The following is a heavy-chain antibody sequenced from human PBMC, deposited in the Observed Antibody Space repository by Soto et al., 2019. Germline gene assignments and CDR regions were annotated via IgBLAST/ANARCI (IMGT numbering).Heavy chain of an antibody. D-gene: IGHD2-21*01. Sequence: QVHLVESGGGAVQPGRSLRVSCEASGFIFSSYGMHWVRQAPGKGLEWVAFINYDGSNKFYGDSVKGRFTISRDNSKKKLYLQMSRLRGEDTAVYYCARCKQKVMHCAVDVWGQGATVTVTS. J-gene: IGHJ6*02. CDR2: INYDGSNK. V-gene: IGHV3-33*01. CDR1: GFIFSSYG. CDR3: ARCKQKVMHCAVDV.